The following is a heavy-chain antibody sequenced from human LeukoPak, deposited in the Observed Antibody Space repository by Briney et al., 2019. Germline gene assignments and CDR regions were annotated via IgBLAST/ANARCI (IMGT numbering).Heavy chain of an antibody. CDR3: FSGPIWSGNKAGYYFHY. J-gene: IGHJ4*02. D-gene: IGHD3-3*01. Sequence: ASVKVSCKASGYTFTGHYMHWVRQAPGQGLEWMGWINPNSGGTNYAQKFQGRVTMTRDTSISTAYMELSRLRSDDTAVYYCFSGPIWSGNKAGYYFHYWGQGTLVTVSS. V-gene: IGHV1-2*02. CDR2: INPNSGGT. CDR1: GYTFTGHY.